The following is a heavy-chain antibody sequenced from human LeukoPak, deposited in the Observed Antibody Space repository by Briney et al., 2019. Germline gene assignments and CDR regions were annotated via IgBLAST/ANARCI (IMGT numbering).Heavy chain of an antibody. Sequence: PSETLSLTCTVSGGFVSSGAYYWSWIRQPPGKGLEWIGYIYYSGSTNYNRSLKSRVTLSKDTSKNQFSLKLSSVTAADTAVYYCARDRGDTGYDYWGRGTLVTVSS. D-gene: IGHD5-12*01. J-gene: IGHJ4*02. CDR3: ARDRGDTGYDY. V-gene: IGHV4-61*08. CDR2: IYYSGST. CDR1: GGFVSSGAYY.